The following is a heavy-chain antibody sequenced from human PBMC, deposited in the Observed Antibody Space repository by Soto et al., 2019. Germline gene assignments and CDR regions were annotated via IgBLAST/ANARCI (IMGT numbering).Heavy chain of an antibody. CDR1: GYTFTSYG. CDR2: ISAYNGNT. D-gene: IGHD5-12*01. Sequence: ASVKVSCKASGYTFTSYGISWVRQAPGQGLEWMGWISAYNGNTNYAQKLQGRVTMTTDTSTSTAYMELRSLRSDDTAVYYCARSPRERGYSGYEYGSYYYYYMDVWGKGTTVTVSS. J-gene: IGHJ6*03. CDR3: ARSPRERGYSGYEYGSYYYYYMDV. V-gene: IGHV1-18*01.